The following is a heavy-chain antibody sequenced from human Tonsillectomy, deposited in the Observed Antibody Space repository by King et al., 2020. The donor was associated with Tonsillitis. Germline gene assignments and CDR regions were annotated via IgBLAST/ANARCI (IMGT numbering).Heavy chain of an antibody. CDR2: IIPIFDTA. D-gene: IGHD6-13*01. J-gene: IGHJ5*02. V-gene: IGHV1-69*01. Sequence: VQLVQSGAEVKKPGSSVKVSCQASGGTFSSYTINWVRQAPGQGLEWMGGIIPIFDTAHYDLKFQGRVIITADESTSTAYMELSSLKSDDTAVYYCARGAAAPGSWFDPWGQGTPVIVSS. CDR3: ARGAAAPGSWFDP. CDR1: GGTFSSYT.